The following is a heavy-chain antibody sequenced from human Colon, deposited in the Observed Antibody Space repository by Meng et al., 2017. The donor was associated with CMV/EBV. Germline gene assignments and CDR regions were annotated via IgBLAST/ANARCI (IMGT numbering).Heavy chain of an antibody. CDR2: ISNSGTAI. J-gene: IGHJ1*01. CDR3: ARHYSSSLPFQH. CDR1: GFTFSYFY. V-gene: IGHV3-11*01. D-gene: IGHD6-13*01. Sequence: SCAASGFTFSYFYMSWIRRAPGKGLEWISYISNSGTAIYYANSVKGRFTISRDNAKNSLSLQMSSLRADDTAVYYCARHYSSSLPFQHWGQGTLVTVSS.